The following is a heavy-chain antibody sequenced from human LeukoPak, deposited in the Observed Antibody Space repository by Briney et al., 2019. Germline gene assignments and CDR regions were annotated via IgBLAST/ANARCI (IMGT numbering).Heavy chain of an antibody. J-gene: IGHJ4*02. D-gene: IGHD3-22*01. CDR2: TSTSGGSA. CDR3: AKRRASDGSGYRAFEF. V-gene: IGHV3-23*01. Sequence: GGSLRLSCAASGFTFSNNAMSWVRQAPGKGLEWVSATSTSGGSAYYADSVKGRFTISRDNSKNTVYLQMNSLRAEDTAVYYCAKRRASDGSGYRAFEFWGQGTLVTVSS. CDR1: GFTFSNNA.